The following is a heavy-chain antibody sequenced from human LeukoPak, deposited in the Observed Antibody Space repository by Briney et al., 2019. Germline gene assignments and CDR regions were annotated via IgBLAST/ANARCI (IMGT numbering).Heavy chain of an antibody. J-gene: IGHJ4*02. CDR3: ARGPLGINY. CDR1: GGSFSGYY. Sequence: SETLSLTCAVYGGSFSGYYWSWIRQPPGKGLEWIAEINHSGSTNYNPSLKSRVTISVDTSRNQFSLKLSSVTAADTAVYYCARGPLGINYWGQGTLVTVSS. CDR2: INHSGST. V-gene: IGHV4-34*01. D-gene: IGHD1-26*01.